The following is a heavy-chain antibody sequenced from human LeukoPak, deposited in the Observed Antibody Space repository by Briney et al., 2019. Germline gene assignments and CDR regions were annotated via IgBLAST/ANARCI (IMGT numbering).Heavy chain of an antibody. Sequence: ASVKVSCKASGYIFTSYFMHWVRQAPGQGLDWMGWISAYNGNTNYAQKLQGRVTMTTDTSTSTAYMELRSLRSDDTAVYYCARDDIVVVPAADAEFDYWGQGTLVTVSS. V-gene: IGHV1-18*04. CDR3: ARDDIVVVPAADAEFDY. D-gene: IGHD2-2*01. CDR2: ISAYNGNT. CDR1: GYIFTSYF. J-gene: IGHJ4*02.